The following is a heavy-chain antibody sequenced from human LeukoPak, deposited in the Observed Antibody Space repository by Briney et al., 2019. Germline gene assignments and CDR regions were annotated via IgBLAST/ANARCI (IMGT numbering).Heavy chain of an antibody. Sequence: EASVKVSCKASGYSFTSYGIHWVRQAPGQGLEWMGILNPSGGSTTYAQNFQGRVTMTGDTSTGAVYMELSSLRSEDTAVYYCARDYYDSSGYYHGGHWGQGTLVTVSS. J-gene: IGHJ4*02. D-gene: IGHD3-22*01. V-gene: IGHV1-46*01. CDR3: ARDYYDSSGYYHGGH. CDR1: GYSFTSYG. CDR2: LNPSGGST.